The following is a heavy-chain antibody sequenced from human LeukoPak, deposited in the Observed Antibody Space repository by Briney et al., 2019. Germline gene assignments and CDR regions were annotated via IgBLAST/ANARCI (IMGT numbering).Heavy chain of an antibody. CDR1: GGSISIYY. V-gene: IGHV4-59*01. Sequence: PSETLSLTCTVSGGSISIYYWSWIRQPPGKGLEWIGYIYYSGSTNYNPSLKSRVTISVDTSKNQFSLKLSSVTAADTAVYYCARDLYRCSGGSCYPKYFDYWGQGTLVTVSS. D-gene: IGHD2-15*01. CDR3: ARDLYRCSGGSCYPKYFDY. CDR2: IYYSGST. J-gene: IGHJ4*02.